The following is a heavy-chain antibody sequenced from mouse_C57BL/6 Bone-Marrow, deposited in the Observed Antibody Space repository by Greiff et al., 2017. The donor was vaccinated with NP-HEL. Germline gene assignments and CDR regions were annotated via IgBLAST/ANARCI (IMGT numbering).Heavy chain of an antibody. CDR2: ISNGGGST. V-gene: IGHV5-12*01. D-gene: IGHD1-1*01. J-gene: IGHJ2*01. CDR3: ARRRVITTVVATGYFDY. Sequence: EVQLVESGGGLVQPGGSLKLSCAASGFTFSDYYMYWVRQTPEKRLEWVAYISNGGGSTYYPDTVKGRFTISRDNAKNTLYLQMSRLKSEDTAMYYCARRRVITTVVATGYFDYWGQGTTLTVSS. CDR1: GFTFSDYY.